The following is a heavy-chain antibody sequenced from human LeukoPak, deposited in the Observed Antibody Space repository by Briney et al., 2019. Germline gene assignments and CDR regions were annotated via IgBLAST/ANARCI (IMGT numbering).Heavy chain of an antibody. V-gene: IGHV4-59*08. Sequence: PSETLSLTCNVSGDSMSIYYWSWIRQPPGKGLEWIGYIYHSGITNYNPSLKSRVTISVDTSKNQFSLKLSSVTAADTAVYYCARYRGEARDYFDYWGQGTLVTVSS. CDR1: GDSMSIYY. CDR2: IYHSGIT. D-gene: IGHD1-26*01. CDR3: ARYRGEARDYFDY. J-gene: IGHJ4*02.